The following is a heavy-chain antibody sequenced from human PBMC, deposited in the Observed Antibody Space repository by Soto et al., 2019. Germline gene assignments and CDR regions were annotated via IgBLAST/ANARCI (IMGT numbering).Heavy chain of an antibody. CDR3: ARSSKYYDFWSGYYSSSYYYGMDV. V-gene: IGHV1-8*01. CDR1: GYTFTSYD. J-gene: IGHJ6*02. Sequence: ASVKVSCKASGYTFTSYDINWARQATGQGLEWMGWMNPNSGNTGYAQKFQGRVTMTRNTSISTAYMELSSLRSEDTAVYYCARSSKYYDFWSGYYSSSYYYGMDVWGQGTTVTVSS. CDR2: MNPNSGNT. D-gene: IGHD3-3*01.